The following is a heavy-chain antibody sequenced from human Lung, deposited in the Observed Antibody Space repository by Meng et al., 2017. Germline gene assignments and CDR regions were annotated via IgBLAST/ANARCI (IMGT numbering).Heavy chain of an antibody. CDR2: IRWDSGSI. Sequence: GGSLRLSCAASGFTFDDYAMHWVRQPPGKGLEWVSGIRWDSGSIEYADSVKGRFNISRDNAKNSLYLQMNSLRLEDMALYYCVKGGCSSISCSLDYWGQGTLVTVSS. CDR1: GFTFDDYA. V-gene: IGHV3-9*03. J-gene: IGHJ4*02. CDR3: VKGGCSSISCSLDY. D-gene: IGHD2-2*01.